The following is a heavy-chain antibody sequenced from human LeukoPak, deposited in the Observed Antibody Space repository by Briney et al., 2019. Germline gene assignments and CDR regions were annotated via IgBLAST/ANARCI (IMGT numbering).Heavy chain of an antibody. V-gene: IGHV4-59*01. D-gene: IGHD3-9*01. Sequence: SETLSLTCTVSGGSISSYYWSWIRQPPGKGLEWIGYIYYSGSTNYNPSLKSRVTISVDTSKNQFSLKLSSVTAADTAVYYCARDLNFDSNWFDPWGQGTLVTVSS. CDR1: GGSISSYY. CDR2: IYYSGST. J-gene: IGHJ5*02. CDR3: ARDLNFDSNWFDP.